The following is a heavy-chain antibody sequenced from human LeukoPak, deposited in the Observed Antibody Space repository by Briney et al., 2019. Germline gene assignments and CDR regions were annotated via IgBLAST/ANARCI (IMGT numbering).Heavy chain of an antibody. CDR2: TYYRSKWYN. D-gene: IGHD1-26*01. Sequence: SQTLSLTCAISEDSVSSNSAAWNWIRQSPSRGLEWLGRTYYRSKWYNDYAVSVKSRITINPDTSKNQFSLQLNSVTPEDTAVYYCARDRQRTNNRWELDSFDYWGQGALVTVSS. CDR1: EDSVSSNSAA. CDR3: ARDRQRTNNRWELDSFDY. J-gene: IGHJ4*02. V-gene: IGHV6-1*01.